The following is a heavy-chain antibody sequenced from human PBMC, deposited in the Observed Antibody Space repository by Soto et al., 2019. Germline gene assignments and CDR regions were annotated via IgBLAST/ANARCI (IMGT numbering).Heavy chain of an antibody. J-gene: IGHJ5*02. CDR2: IWYDGSNK. D-gene: IGHD2-2*01. Sequence: QVQLVESGGGVVQPGRSLRLSCAASGFTFSSYGMHWVRQAPGKGLEWVAVIWYDGSNKYYADSVKGRFTISRDNSKNSLYLQMNSLRAEDTAVYYCAREVTGCIRTSCYFEYNWFDPWGQGTLVTVSS. V-gene: IGHV3-33*01. CDR3: AREVTGCIRTSCYFEYNWFDP. CDR1: GFTFSSYG.